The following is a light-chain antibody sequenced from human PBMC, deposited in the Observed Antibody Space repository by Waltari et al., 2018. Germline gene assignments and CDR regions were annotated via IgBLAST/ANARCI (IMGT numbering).Light chain of an antibody. Sequence: QSVLTQPPSASGTPGQTVTISCSGSSSNIGNNYVFWYQHLPGTAPKLLIYRGDQRPSGVPGRFSGSKSGTSAALAISGLRSEDEGDYYCATWDNSLSSPWVFGGGTKVTVL. CDR2: RGD. CDR3: ATWDNSLSSPWV. J-gene: IGLJ3*02. V-gene: IGLV1-47*01. CDR1: SSNIGNNY.